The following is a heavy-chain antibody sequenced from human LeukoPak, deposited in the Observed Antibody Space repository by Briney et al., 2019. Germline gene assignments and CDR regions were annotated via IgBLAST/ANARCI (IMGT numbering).Heavy chain of an antibody. CDR3: ARGNDYWSGYIDY. Sequence: GGSLRLSCAASGFAFSNHWMHWVRQAPGKGLVGLSHVKNDGSSTNYADSVRGRFTISRDNAKNTLYLQMNSLRAEDTAVYYCARGNDYWSGYIDYWGQGTLVTVSS. V-gene: IGHV3-74*01. CDR2: VKNDGSST. D-gene: IGHD3-3*01. J-gene: IGHJ4*02. CDR1: GFAFSNHW.